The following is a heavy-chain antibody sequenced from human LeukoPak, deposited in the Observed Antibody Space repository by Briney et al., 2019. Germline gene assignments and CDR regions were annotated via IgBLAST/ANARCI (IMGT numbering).Heavy chain of an antibody. D-gene: IGHD6-19*01. CDR3: ARGSAVAGKSWFDP. CDR2: IYTSGST. V-gene: IGHV4-4*07. CDR1: GGSISSYY. J-gene: IGHJ5*02. Sequence: SETLSLTCTASGGSISSYYWSWIRQPAGKGLEWIGRIYTSGSTNYNPSLKSRVTMSVDTSKNQFSLKLSSVTAADTAVYYCARGSAVAGKSWFDPWGQGTLVTVSS.